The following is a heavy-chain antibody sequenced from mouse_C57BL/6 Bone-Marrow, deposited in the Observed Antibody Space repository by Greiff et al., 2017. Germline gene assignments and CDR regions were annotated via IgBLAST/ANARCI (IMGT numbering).Heavy chain of an antibody. CDR3: AREGFGVTPWFAY. D-gene: IGHD2-2*01. V-gene: IGHV1-80*01. CDR2: IYPGDGDT. CDR1: GYAFSSYW. J-gene: IGHJ3*01. Sequence: QVQLQQSGAELVKPGASVKISCKASGYAFSSYWMNWVKQRPGKGLEWIGQIYPGDGDTNYNGKFKGKATLTADKSSSTAYMQLSSLTSEDSAVYFCAREGFGVTPWFAYWGQGTLVTVSA.